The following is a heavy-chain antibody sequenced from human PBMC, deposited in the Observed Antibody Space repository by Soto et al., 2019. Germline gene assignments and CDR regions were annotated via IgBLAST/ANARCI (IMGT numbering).Heavy chain of an antibody. D-gene: IGHD3-10*01. V-gene: IGHV3-30-3*01. Sequence: GGSLRLSCAASGFTFSSYAMHWVRQAPGKGLEWVAVISYDGSNKYYADSVKGRFTISRDNSKNTLYLQMNSLRAEDTAVYYCASLRITMVRTRRMYYYYGMDGWGQGTTVTVSS. CDR2: ISYDGSNK. CDR1: GFTFSSYA. CDR3: ASLRITMVRTRRMYYYYGMDG. J-gene: IGHJ6*02.